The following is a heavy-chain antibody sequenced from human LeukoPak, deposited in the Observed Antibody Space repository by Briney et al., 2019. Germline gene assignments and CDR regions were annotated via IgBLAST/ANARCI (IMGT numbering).Heavy chain of an antibody. V-gene: IGHV3-11*01. CDR3: ARAKLYYDSSGYDDAFDI. Sequence: KTGGSLRLSCAASGFTFSDYYMSWIRQAPGKGLEWVSYISSSGGTIYYADSVKGRFTISRDNAKNSLYLQMNSLRAEDTAVYYCARAKLYYDSSGYDDAFDIWGQGTMVTVSS. CDR2: ISSSGGTI. D-gene: IGHD3-22*01. CDR1: GFTFSDYY. J-gene: IGHJ3*02.